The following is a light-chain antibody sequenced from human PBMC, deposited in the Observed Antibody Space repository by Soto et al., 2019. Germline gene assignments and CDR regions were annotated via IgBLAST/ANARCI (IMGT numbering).Light chain of an antibody. V-gene: IGKV1-33*01. CDR1: QDISNY. Sequence: DIQMTQSPSSLSASVGDRVTITCQASQDISNYLNWYQQKPGKAPKLLIYDASNLETGVPSRFSGSGSGTVFTFTISSLQPEDLATYYCQQYDTLPLTFGGGAKVDIK. J-gene: IGKJ4*01. CDR3: QQYDTLPLT. CDR2: DAS.